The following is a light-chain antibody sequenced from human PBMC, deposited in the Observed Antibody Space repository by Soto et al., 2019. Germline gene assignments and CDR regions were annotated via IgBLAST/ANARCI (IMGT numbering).Light chain of an antibody. CDR1: QGINNY. Sequence: DIQMTQSPSSLSASVGDRVTITCRASQGINNYLAWFQQKPGTAPKSLTYTASSLQSGVPSRFSGSGSGTDFTLTISSLQPEDFATYYCQQYKSYPWTFGQGTKVEIK. V-gene: IGKV1-16*01. CDR3: QQYKSYPWT. J-gene: IGKJ1*01. CDR2: TAS.